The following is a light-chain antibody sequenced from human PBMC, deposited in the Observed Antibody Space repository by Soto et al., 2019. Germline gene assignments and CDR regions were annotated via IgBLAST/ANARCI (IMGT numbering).Light chain of an antibody. CDR2: GAS. J-gene: IGKJ4*01. CDR1: QSISST. Sequence: EIVMTQSPATLSVSPGERATLSCRASQSISSTLAWYQQKPGQAPRLLIYGASTRATGIPARFSGSGSGTEFTLTISSLQSEDFAVYHCQQYNNWPHTFGGGTKVEI. CDR3: QQYNNWPHT. V-gene: IGKV3-15*01.